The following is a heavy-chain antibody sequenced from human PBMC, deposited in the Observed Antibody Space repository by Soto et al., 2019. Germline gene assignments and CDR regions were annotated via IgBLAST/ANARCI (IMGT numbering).Heavy chain of an antibody. CDR1: GFTFSSYW. CDR3: AREKREWFGEFYFDY. J-gene: IGHJ4*02. V-gene: IGHV3-7*05. Sequence: GGSLRLSCAASGFTFSSYWMSWVRQAPGKGLEWVANIKQDGSEKYYVDSVKGRFTISRDNAKNSLYLQMNSLRAEDTAVYYCAREKREWFGEFYFDYWGQGTLVTVSS. CDR2: IKQDGSEK. D-gene: IGHD3-10*01.